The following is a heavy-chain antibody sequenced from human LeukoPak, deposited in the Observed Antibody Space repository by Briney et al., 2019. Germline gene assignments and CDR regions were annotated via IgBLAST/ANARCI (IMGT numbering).Heavy chain of an antibody. CDR1: GGSFSGYY. CDR3: ARGPAYYDFWSGYSPLEDYYYGMDV. V-gene: IGHV4-34*01. D-gene: IGHD3-3*01. CDR2: INHSGST. J-gene: IGHJ6*02. Sequence: SETLSLTCAVYGGSFSGYYWSWIRQPPGKGLEWIGEINHSGSTNYNPSLKSRVTISVDTSKNQFSLKLSSVTAADTVVYYCARGPAYYDFWSGYSPLEDYYYGMDVWGQGTTVTVPS.